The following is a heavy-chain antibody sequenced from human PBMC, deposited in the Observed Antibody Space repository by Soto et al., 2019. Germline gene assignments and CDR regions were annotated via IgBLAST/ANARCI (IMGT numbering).Heavy chain of an antibody. V-gene: IGHV3-30*18. CDR1: GFTFSSYG. CDR2: ISYDGSNK. CDR3: AKDLTYYYYYGMDV. Sequence: PGGSLRLSCAASGFTFSSYGMHWVRQAPGKGLEWVAVISYDGSNKYYADSVKGRFTISRDNSKNTLYLQMNSLRAEDTAVYYCAKDLTYYYYYGMDVWGQGTTVTVSS. J-gene: IGHJ6*02.